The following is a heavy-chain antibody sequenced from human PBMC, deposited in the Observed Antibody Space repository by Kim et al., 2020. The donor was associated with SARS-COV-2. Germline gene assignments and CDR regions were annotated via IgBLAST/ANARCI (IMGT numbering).Heavy chain of an antibody. Sequence: GGSLRLSCAASGFTFSSYSMNWVRQAPGKGLEWVSYISSSSSTIYYADSVKGRFTISRDNAKNSLYLQMNSLRAEDTAVYYCARDQSWWELTLFDYWGQGTLVTVSS. CDR3: ARDQSWWELTLFDY. CDR1: GFTFSSYS. V-gene: IGHV3-48*04. D-gene: IGHD2-15*01. CDR2: ISSSSSTI. J-gene: IGHJ4*02.